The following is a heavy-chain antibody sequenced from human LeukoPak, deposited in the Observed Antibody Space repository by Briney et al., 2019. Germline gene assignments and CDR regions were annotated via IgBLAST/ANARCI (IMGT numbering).Heavy chain of an antibody. CDR2: ISWDGGNI. Sequence: GGSLRLSCAASGFTFDDYAMHWVRQAPGKGLEWVSLISWDGGNIYYADSMKGRFTISRDNSKNSLYLQMNSLRAEDSAFYYCAKAAIRYTTRWNNFDYWGQGTLVTVSS. CDR1: GFTFDDYA. D-gene: IGHD2-2*02. J-gene: IGHJ4*02. V-gene: IGHV3-43D*03. CDR3: AKAAIRYTTRWNNFDY.